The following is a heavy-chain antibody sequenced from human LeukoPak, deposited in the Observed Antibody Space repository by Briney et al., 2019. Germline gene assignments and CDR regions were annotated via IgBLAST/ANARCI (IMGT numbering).Heavy chain of an antibody. CDR2: ISGSGGST. V-gene: IGHV3-23*01. J-gene: IGHJ4*02. D-gene: IGHD6-13*01. CDR3: AKMGSSWYQDLDY. Sequence: GGSLRLSCAASGFTFSSYGMSWVRQAPGKGLEWVSGISGSGGSTYYADSVKGRFTISRDNSKNTLYLQMNSLRAEDTAVYYCAKMGSSWYQDLDYWGQGTLVTVSS. CDR1: GFTFSSYG.